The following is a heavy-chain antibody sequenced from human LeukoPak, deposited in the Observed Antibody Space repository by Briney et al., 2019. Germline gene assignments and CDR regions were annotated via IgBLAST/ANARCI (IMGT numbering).Heavy chain of an antibody. J-gene: IGHJ4*02. CDR2: IRSKAHGGTT. Sequence: GGSLRLSCTASGFTFGDYAMSWFRQAPGKGLEWVGFIRSKAHGGTTEYAASVKGRFTISRDDPKSIAYLRMNSLKIEDTAVYYCTRVSGTTLGGYWGQGTLATVSS. D-gene: IGHD1-1*01. CDR1: GFTFGDYA. V-gene: IGHV3-49*03. CDR3: TRVSGTTLGGY.